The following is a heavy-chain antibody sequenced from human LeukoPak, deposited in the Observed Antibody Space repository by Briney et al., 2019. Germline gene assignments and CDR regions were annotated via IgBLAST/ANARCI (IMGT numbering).Heavy chain of an antibody. CDR3: VRHDGRGGATMGAFDS. CDR1: GGSFSGYY. Sequence: SETLSLTCAVYGGSFSGYYWNWIRQPPGKGLEWIGSVYYGRTTYYNPSLDGRVTVSLDTSANQFSLQLNSVTAADTAVYYCVRHDGRGGATMGAFDSWGQGSLVTVSS. V-gene: IGHV4-34*01. J-gene: IGHJ5*01. CDR2: VYYGRTT. D-gene: IGHD5-12*01.